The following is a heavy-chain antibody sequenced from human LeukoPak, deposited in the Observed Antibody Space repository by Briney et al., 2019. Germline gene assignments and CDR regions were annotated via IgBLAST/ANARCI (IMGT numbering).Heavy chain of an antibody. CDR1: GGSISSSNW. V-gene: IGHV4-4*02. CDR2: IYHSGST. CDR3: ARRAFGVVDYYFDY. D-gene: IGHD3-3*01. Sequence: SGTLSLTCAVSGGSISSSNWWSWVRQPPGKGLEWIGEIYHSGSTNYNPSLKSRVTISVDKSKNQFSLKLSSVTAADTAVYYCARRAFGVVDYYFDYWGQGTLVTVSS. J-gene: IGHJ4*02.